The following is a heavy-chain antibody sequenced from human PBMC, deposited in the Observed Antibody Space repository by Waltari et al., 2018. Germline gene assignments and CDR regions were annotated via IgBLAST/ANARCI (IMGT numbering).Heavy chain of an antibody. J-gene: IGHJ4*02. V-gene: IGHV3-7*04. CDR2: INREGSGE. Sequence: EVQLVESGGGLVQPGGSLRLSCAASGFTFSNFWMSWARQAPGKGLEWVANINREGSGEYYVDSVKGRFTISRDNAKNSLYLQRNSLRAEDTAVYYCQRGDYWGQGTLVTVSS. CDR1: GFTFSNFW. CDR3: QRGDY.